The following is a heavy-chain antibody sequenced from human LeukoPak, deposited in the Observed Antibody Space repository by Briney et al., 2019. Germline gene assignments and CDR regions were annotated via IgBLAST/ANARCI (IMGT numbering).Heavy chain of an antibody. CDR3: ARDFGITGTALPY. CDR2: INPNSGGT. Sequence: ASVKVSCKASGYTFTGYYMHWVRQAPGQGLEWRGWINPNSGGTNYAQKFQGWVTMTRDTSISTAYMELSRLRSDDTAVYYCARDFGITGTALPYWGQGTLVTVSS. D-gene: IGHD1-20*01. V-gene: IGHV1-2*04. J-gene: IGHJ4*02. CDR1: GYTFTGYY.